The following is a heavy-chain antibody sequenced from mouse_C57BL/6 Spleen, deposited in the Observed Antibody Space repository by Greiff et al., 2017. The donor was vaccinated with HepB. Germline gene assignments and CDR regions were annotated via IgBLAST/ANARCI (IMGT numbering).Heavy chain of an antibody. Sequence: VQLQQPGAELVRPGSSVKLSCKASGYTFTSYWMHWVKQRPIQGLEWIGNIDPSDSETQYNQKFKDKATLTVDKSSITSYMQLSSLTSEYSAVYYCARSYDWYFGVWGTGATVTVSS. V-gene: IGHV1-52*01. CDR1: GYTFTSYW. CDR3: ARSYDWYFGV. D-gene: IGHD2-3*01. J-gene: IGHJ1*03. CDR2: IDPSDSET.